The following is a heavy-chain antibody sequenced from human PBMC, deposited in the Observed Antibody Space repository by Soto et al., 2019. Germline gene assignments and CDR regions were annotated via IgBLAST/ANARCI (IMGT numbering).Heavy chain of an antibody. CDR1: GFSLSNARMG. J-gene: IGHJ5*02. CDR2: IFSNDEK. Sequence: QVTLKESGPVLVKPTETLTLTCTVSGFSLSNARMGVSWIRQPPGKALEWLAHIFSNDEKSYSTSLKSRLTISKDTSKSQVVLTMTNMDPEDTATYYCARILGSSWSGWFDPWGQGTLVTVSS. D-gene: IGHD6-13*01. CDR3: ARILGSSWSGWFDP. V-gene: IGHV2-26*01.